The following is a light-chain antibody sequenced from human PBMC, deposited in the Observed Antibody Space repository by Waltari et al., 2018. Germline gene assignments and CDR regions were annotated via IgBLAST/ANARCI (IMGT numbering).Light chain of an antibody. V-gene: IGKV3-15*01. CDR3: QQYNNWPLT. J-gene: IGKJ4*01. CDR1: QSVSSD. Sequence: ETVLTQSPPTLSVSPGERAPLPCRASQSVSSDLAWYQQKPGQAPRLRIYGASTRATGIPGRFSGSGSGTEFTLTISSLQSEDFAVYYCQQYNNWPLTFGGGTKVEI. CDR2: GAS.